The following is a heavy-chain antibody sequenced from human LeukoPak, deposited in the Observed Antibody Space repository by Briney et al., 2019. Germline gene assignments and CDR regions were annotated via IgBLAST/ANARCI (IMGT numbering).Heavy chain of an antibody. CDR2: IRYDGSNK. Sequence: GRSLRLSCAASGFTFSSYGMHWVRQAPGKGLEWVAFIRYDGSNKYYADSVKGRFTISRDNSKNTLYLQMNSLRAEDTAVYYCAKDLNVMITFGGVVPDIDHWGQGTLVTVSS. CDR1: GFTFSSYG. CDR3: AKDLNVMITFGGVVPDIDH. V-gene: IGHV3-30*02. J-gene: IGHJ4*02. D-gene: IGHD3-16*01.